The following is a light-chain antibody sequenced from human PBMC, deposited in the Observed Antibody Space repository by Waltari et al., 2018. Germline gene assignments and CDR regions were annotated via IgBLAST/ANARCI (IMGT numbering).Light chain of an antibody. Sequence: QSALTQPPSASGSPGQSVTISCTGTSSDVGGYNYVSWYQQHPGKAPKLMIYEVSKRPSGVPGRFSGSKSGNTASLTFSGLQAEDEADYYCSSYAGSNNLVFGGGTKLTVL. V-gene: IGLV2-8*01. CDR1: SSDVGGYNY. CDR2: EVS. CDR3: SSYAGSNNLV. J-gene: IGLJ2*01.